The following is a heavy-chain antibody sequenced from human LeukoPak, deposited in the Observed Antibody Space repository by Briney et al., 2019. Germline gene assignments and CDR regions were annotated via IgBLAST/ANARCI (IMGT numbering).Heavy chain of an antibody. CDR1: GGSISSYY. CDR2: IYYSGST. CDR3: ARAGNNWSFDY. Sequence: PSETLSLTCIVSGGSISSYYWSWIRQPPGKGLEWIGYIYYSGSTNYNPSLNSRVTISVDTSKNQFSLKLSSVTAADTAVYYCARAGNNWSFDYWGQGTLVTVSS. V-gene: IGHV4-59*01. D-gene: IGHD1-1*01. J-gene: IGHJ4*02.